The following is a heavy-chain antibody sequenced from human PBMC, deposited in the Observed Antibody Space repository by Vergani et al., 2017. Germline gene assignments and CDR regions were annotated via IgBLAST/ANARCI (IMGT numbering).Heavy chain of an antibody. J-gene: IGHJ6*02. CDR2: IWYDGSNK. CDR3: ARDPSWLLVGRYYYGMDV. CDR1: GFRFSSYG. Sequence: QVQLVESGGGVVQPGRSLRLSCAASGFRFSSYGMNWVRQAPGKGLEWVAVIWYDGSNKYYADSVKGRFTISRDNSQNTVNLQMNSLRVDDTAVYYCARDPSWLLVGRYYYGMDVWGQGTTVTVSS. V-gene: IGHV3-33*01. D-gene: IGHD2-15*01.